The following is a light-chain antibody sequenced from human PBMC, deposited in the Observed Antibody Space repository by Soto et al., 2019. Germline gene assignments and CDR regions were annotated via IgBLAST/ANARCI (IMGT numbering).Light chain of an antibody. CDR1: QSISSD. Sequence: SQSISSDLAWYQQKPGQAPRLLIYGASTRASDIPDRFSGSGSGTDSTLTSSRVEPEDPAVYYCKQYGRPLTKFRQGTKVDIK. J-gene: IGKJ1*01. CDR3: KQYGRPLTK. CDR2: GAS. V-gene: IGKV3-20*01.